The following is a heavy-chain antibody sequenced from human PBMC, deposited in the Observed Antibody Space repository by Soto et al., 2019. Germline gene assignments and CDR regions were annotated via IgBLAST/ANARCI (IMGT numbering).Heavy chain of an antibody. J-gene: IGHJ3*02. V-gene: IGHV3-23*01. CDR2: ISASGTDT. CDR3: IAVLVERPYIFDI. CDR1: GFTFSSYA. Sequence: QVFESGGDLVQPGGSLRLSCAVSGFTFSSYAMNWVRQAPGKGLEWVSTISASGTDTFHRDSVKGRFTVSRDNSKNTLYLQMSSLRADDTAVYFCIAVLVERPYIFDIWGQGTMVTVSS. D-gene: IGHD1-1*01.